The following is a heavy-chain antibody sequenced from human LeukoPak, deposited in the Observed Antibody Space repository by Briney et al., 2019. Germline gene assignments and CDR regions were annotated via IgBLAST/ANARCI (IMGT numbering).Heavy chain of an antibody. J-gene: IGHJ6*02. CDR2: INHSGST. CDR1: GGSFSGYY. D-gene: IGHD1-26*01. Sequence: SETLSLTCAVYGGSFSGYYCSWIRQPPGKGLEWIGEINHSGSTNYNPSLRSRVTISVDTSKNQFSLKLSSVTAADTAVYYCARITVRRTYSGRATGPYGMDVWGQGTTVTVSS. CDR3: ARITVRRTYSGRATGPYGMDV. V-gene: IGHV4-34*01.